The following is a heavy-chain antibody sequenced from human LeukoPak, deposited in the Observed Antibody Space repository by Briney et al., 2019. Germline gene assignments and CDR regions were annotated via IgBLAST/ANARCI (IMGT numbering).Heavy chain of an antibody. J-gene: IGHJ4*02. CDR1: GGSVSSSSYY. Sequence: SETLSLTCTVSGGSVSSSSYYWGWVRPPPGQGLEWFGNIYYSGITYYNPTLKSRVTISVDTSKNQFSLKLSSVTYADTAVYYCARSYDSNGRDYWGQGTLVTVSS. CDR2: IYYSGIT. CDR3: ARSYDSNGRDY. V-gene: IGHV4-39*01. D-gene: IGHD3-22*01.